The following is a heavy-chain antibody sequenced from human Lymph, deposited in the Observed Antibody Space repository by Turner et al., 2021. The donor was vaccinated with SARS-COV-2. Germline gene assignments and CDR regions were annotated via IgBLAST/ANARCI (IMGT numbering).Heavy chain of an antibody. D-gene: IGHD3-3*01. J-gene: IGHJ5*02. CDR2: IYYSGST. Sequence: QLQLQESGPGLLKPSATLSPTCTVSGGSISSSSDYWDWIRQPPGKGLEWIGSIYYSGSTDYNPSLKSRVTIFVDTSKNQFSLKLSSVTAADTAVYYCARHFTIFGVAESWFDPWGQGTLVTVSS. CDR3: ARHFTIFGVAESWFDP. CDR1: GGSISSSSDY. V-gene: IGHV4-39*01.